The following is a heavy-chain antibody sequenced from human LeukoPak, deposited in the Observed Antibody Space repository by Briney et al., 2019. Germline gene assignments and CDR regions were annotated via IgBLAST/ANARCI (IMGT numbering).Heavy chain of an antibody. D-gene: IGHD3-22*01. CDR2: ISGSGGST. CDR3: AKDLTAYYYDSSGYYQTR. V-gene: IGHV3-23*01. CDR1: GFTFGSYG. Sequence: GGSLRLSCAASGFTFGSYGMSWVRQAPGKGLEWVSAISGSGGSTYYADSVKGRFTISRDNSKNTLYLQMNSLRAEDTAVYYCAKDLTAYYYDSSGYYQTRWGQGTLVTVSS. J-gene: IGHJ4*02.